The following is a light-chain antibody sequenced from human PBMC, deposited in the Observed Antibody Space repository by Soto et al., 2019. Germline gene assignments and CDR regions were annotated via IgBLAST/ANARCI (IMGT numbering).Light chain of an antibody. J-gene: IGKJ1*01. CDR1: QSISTW. V-gene: IGKV1-5*01. CDR2: EAS. CDR3: QQYNSYQWT. Sequence: DIHMTQSPSTLSASVGDRVTITCRASQSISTWLAWYQQKPGKAPKVLIYEASKLESGVPSRFSGSGSGTEFTLTISTLQPDDVATYYCQQYNSYQWTFGQGTKVEIK.